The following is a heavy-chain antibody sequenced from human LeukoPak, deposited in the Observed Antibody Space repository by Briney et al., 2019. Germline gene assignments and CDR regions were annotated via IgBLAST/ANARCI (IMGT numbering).Heavy chain of an antibody. V-gene: IGHV3-66*01. CDR2: IYSGGST. CDR1: GFTVSSNY. Sequence: GGSLRLSCAASGFTVSSNYMSWVRQAPGKGLEWVSVIYSGGSTYYADSVKGRFTISRDNSKNTLYLQMNSLRAEDTAVYYCAREGSSWHGLDYWGQGTLVTVSS. CDR3: AREGSSWHGLDY. J-gene: IGHJ4*02. D-gene: IGHD6-13*01.